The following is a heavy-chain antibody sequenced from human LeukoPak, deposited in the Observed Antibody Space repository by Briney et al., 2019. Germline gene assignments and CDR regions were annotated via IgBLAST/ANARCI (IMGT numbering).Heavy chain of an antibody. CDR2: IRYDGSNK. J-gene: IGHJ3*02. CDR3: ARGYYDSSGYLDAFDI. Sequence: GGSLRLSCAASGFTFSSYGMHWVRQAPGKGLEWVAFIRYDGSNKYYADSVKGRFTISRDNSKNTLYLQMNSLRAEDTAVYYCARGYYDSSGYLDAFDIWGQGTMVTVSS. D-gene: IGHD3-22*01. CDR1: GFTFSSYG. V-gene: IGHV3-30*02.